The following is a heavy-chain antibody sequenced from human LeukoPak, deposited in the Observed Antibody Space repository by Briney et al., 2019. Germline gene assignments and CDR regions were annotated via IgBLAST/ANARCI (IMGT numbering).Heavy chain of an antibody. D-gene: IGHD1-1*01. V-gene: IGHV1-2*02. CDR3: ARVRDNACDY. CDR1: GYMVSDYY. CDR2: LRGDTGDT. J-gene: IGHJ4*02. Sequence: GASVTVSCKTSGYMVSDYYMHWVRQAPGQGLEWMGWLRGDTGDTDSPQKFKGRVTMTRDTATNTAYMQLSRLTYDDTAIYFCARVRDNACDYWGQGPLVTVSS.